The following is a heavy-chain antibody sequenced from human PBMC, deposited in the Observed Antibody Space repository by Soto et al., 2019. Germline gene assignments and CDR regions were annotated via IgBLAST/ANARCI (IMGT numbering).Heavy chain of an antibody. D-gene: IGHD4-4*01. V-gene: IGHV1-8*01. CDR3: ASSPSWETTVTPYYFDY. CDR1: RYTFISYD. J-gene: IGHJ4*02. Sequence: QVQLVQSGAEVKKPGASVKVSCKASRYTFISYDINWVRQATGQGLEWMGWMNPKSANTGYAQNFQGRVTMTRNTSISTAYMELSSLRSEDRAVYYCASSPSWETTVTPYYFDYWGQGTLVTVSS. CDR2: MNPKSANT.